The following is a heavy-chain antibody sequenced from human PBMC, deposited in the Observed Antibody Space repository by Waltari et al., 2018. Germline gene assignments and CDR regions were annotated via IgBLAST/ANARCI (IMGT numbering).Heavy chain of an antibody. CDR2: MNPNSGNT. D-gene: IGHD6-6*01. Sequence: QVQLVQSGAEVKNPGPSVKVSCRAPGYTFPSYDINWVRQATGQGLEWMGWMNPNSGNTGYAQKFQGRVTMTRNTSISTAYMELSSLRSEDTAVYYCARVAARPDYWGQGTLVTVSS. J-gene: IGHJ4*02. CDR3: ARVAARPDY. V-gene: IGHV1-8*01. CDR1: GYTFPSYD.